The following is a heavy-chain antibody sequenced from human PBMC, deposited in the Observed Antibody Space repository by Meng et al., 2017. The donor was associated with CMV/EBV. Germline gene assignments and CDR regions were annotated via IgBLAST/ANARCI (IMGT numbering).Heavy chain of an antibody. CDR1: GYTFTSYY. CDR3: AMAWGGYVWGSYRNGGWFDP. CDR2: INPSGGST. J-gene: IGHJ5*02. V-gene: IGHV1-46*01. D-gene: IGHD3-16*02. Sequence: ASVKVSCKASGYTFTSYYMHWVRQAPGQGLEWMGIINPSGGSTSYAQKFQGRVTMTRDTSTSTVYMELSSRRSEDTAVYYCAMAWGGYVWGSYRNGGWFDPWGQGTLVTSPQ.